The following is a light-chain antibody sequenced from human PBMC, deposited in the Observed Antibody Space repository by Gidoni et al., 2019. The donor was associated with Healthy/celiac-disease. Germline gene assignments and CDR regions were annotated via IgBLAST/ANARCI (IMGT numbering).Light chain of an antibody. J-gene: IGKJ1*01. CDR2: WAS. CDR3: QQYYSTPRT. CDR1: QSVLYSSNNKNY. V-gene: IGKV4-1*01. Sequence: DIVMTQSPDSLAVSLGERATINCKSSQSVLYSSNNKNYLAWYQQKPGQPPKLLIYWASTRESGVPDRFSGSESGTDFTLTISSLQAEDVAVYYCQQYYSTPRTFXQXTKVEIK.